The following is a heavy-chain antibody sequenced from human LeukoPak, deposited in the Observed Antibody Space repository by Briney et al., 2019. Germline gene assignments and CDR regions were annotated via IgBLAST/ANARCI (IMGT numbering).Heavy chain of an antibody. Sequence: ASVKVSCKASGYTFTSYGISWVRQAPGQGLEWMGWISAYNGNTNYAQKLQGRVTMTTDTSTSTAYVELRSLRSDDTAVYYCARDMRDARITIFGVVIIPVEAFDIWGQGTMVTVSS. CDR1: GYTFTSYG. V-gene: IGHV1-18*01. CDR2: ISAYNGNT. D-gene: IGHD3-3*01. CDR3: ARDMRDARITIFGVVIIPVEAFDI. J-gene: IGHJ3*02.